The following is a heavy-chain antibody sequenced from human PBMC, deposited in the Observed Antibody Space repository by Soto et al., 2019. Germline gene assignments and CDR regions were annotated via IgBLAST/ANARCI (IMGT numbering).Heavy chain of an antibody. CDR2: IKRDGRTT. Sequence: GGSLRLSCAASGFTFSDYWMHWVRQAPGKGLEWVSRIKRDGRTTNYADSVKGRFTISSDNAKKTLYLEGKCLRVEDTADYDCARGAVGYYCEDGWGKG. CDR1: GFTFSDYW. V-gene: IGHV3-74*01. J-gene: IGHJ6*03. CDR3: ARGAVGYYCEDG.